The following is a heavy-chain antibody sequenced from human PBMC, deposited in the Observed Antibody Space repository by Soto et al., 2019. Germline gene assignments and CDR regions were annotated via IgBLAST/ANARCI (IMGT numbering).Heavy chain of an antibody. CDR3: VRRAGGAVVWYYDL. D-gene: IGHD2-21*01. CDR1: GFIFNNYA. V-gene: IGHV3-23*01. CDR2: VSGRGGRA. Sequence: EVQLLESGGGLVQRGGSLRLSCAASGFIFNNYAMTWVRQAPGKGLEWVARVSGRGGRAYYADSVKGRLTISRDNSNNPLYLQMTTVRGEDTAVYYCVRRAGGAVVWYYDLWGRGTLVSVFS. J-gene: IGHJ2*01.